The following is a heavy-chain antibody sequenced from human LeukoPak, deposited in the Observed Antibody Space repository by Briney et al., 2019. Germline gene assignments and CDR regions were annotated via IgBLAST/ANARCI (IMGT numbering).Heavy chain of an antibody. J-gene: IGHJ4*02. D-gene: IGHD4-23*01. CDR1: GFTFSGYS. Sequence: GGSLRLSCAASGFTFSGYSMNWVRQAPGKGLEWVSIISSDSSHIYDTDSAKGRFTISRDNAKNSLYLQINSLRPEDTAVYYCVRGATAVTRHLDYWGQGTLVTVSS. V-gene: IGHV3-21*01. CDR3: VRGATAVTRHLDY. CDR2: ISSDSSHI.